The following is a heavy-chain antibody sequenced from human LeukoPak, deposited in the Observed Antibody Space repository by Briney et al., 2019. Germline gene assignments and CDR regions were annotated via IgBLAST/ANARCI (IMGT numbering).Heavy chain of an antibody. CDR2: IYTSGST. V-gene: IGHV4-61*02. CDR1: GGSISSGSYY. Sequence: SETLSLTCTVSGGSISSGSYYWRWIRQPAGKGLEWIGRIYTSGSTNYNPSLKSRITISVDTSKNQFYLKLSSVTATDTAVYYCARDTVQRGAAFDIWGQGTMVTVSS. CDR3: ARDTVQRGAAFDI. J-gene: IGHJ3*02. D-gene: IGHD1-1*01.